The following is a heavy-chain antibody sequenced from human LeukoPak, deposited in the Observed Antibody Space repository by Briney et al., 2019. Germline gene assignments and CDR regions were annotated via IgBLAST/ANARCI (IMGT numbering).Heavy chain of an antibody. Sequence: ASVKVSCKASGYTFTGYYMHWMRQAPGQGPEWMGIINPRGGSTDYSHKFQDRLTMTSGTSTSTVYMELNSLRSEDTAVYFCARVGVTAATADYWGQGTLVTVSS. J-gene: IGHJ4*02. D-gene: IGHD6-25*01. CDR3: ARVGVTAATADY. CDR1: GYTFTGYY. CDR2: INPRGGST. V-gene: IGHV1-46*01.